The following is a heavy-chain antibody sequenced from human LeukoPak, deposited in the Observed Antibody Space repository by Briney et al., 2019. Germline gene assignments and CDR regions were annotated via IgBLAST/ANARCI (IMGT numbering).Heavy chain of an antibody. D-gene: IGHD3-22*01. Sequence: GASVKVSCKASGYTFTNYDINWVRQATGQGLEWMGWMNPNSGNTGYAQKFQGRVTMTRNTSISTAYMELSSLRSEDTAVYYCARGDEIPYYYDSSGYGADYWGQGTLVTVSS. CDR2: MNPNSGNT. CDR1: GYTFTNYD. CDR3: ARGDEIPYYYDSSGYGADY. V-gene: IGHV1-8*02. J-gene: IGHJ4*02.